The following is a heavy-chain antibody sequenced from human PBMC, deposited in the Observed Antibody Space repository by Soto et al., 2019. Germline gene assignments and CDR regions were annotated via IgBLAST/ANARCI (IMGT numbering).Heavy chain of an antibody. D-gene: IGHD4-4*01. CDR1: GFTFSSYG. CDR2: IWYDGSNK. J-gene: IGHJ6*02. Sequence: QVQLVESGGGVVQPGRSLRLSCAASGFTFSSYGMHWVRQAPAKGLEWVAVIWYDGSNKYYADSVKGRFTISRDNSKNTLYLQMNSLRAEDTAVYYCARFEDSNYPLYYYYYGMDVWGQGTTVTVSS. CDR3: ARFEDSNYPLYYYYYGMDV. V-gene: IGHV3-33*01.